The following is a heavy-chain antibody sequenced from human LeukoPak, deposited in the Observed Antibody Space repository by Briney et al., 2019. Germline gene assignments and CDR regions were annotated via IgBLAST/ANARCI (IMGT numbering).Heavy chain of an antibody. Sequence: PSETLSLTCTVSGGSITSSSYYWGWIRQPPGKGLEWIGSIYYSGNTYYNPSLKSRVTISVDTSKNQFSLKLSSVTAADTAVYYCARGFRGSEHYYYYMDVWGKGTTVTVSS. CDR2: IYYSGNT. CDR1: GGSITSSSYY. J-gene: IGHJ6*03. D-gene: IGHD3-10*01. V-gene: IGHV4-39*07. CDR3: ARGFRGSEHYYYYMDV.